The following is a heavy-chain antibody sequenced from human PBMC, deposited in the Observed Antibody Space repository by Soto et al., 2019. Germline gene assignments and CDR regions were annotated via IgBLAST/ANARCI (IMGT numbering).Heavy chain of an antibody. CDR1: GGSISSGGYS. CDR3: ASLEVSKSYWFDP. V-gene: IGHV4-61*08. Sequence: PSETLSLTCAVSGGSISSGGYSWSWILHPPGKGLEWIGYIYYSGSTNYNPSLKSRVTVSVDTSKNQFSLKLTSVTAADTAVYYCASLEVSKSYWFDPWGQGTLVTVSS. CDR2: IYYSGST. D-gene: IGHD3-16*02. J-gene: IGHJ5*02.